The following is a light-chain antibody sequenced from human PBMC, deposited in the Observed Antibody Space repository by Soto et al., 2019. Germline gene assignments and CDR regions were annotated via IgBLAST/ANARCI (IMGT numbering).Light chain of an antibody. J-gene: IGKJ1*01. CDR3: QQYGDSPDADRWT. Sequence: EIVLTQSPGTLSLSPGERASLSCRASQSVRSSSLAWYQQKPGQPPRLLIYGASSRATGIPDRFSGSGSGTHFTLTISRLEPEDFAVYFCQQYGDSPDADRWTFGPGTKVEIK. CDR1: QSVRSSS. V-gene: IGKV3-20*01. CDR2: GAS.